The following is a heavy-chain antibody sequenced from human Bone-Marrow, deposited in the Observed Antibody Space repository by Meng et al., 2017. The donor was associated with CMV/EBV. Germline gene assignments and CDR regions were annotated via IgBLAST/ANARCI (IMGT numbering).Heavy chain of an antibody. Sequence: GGSLRLSCVASGITFNGYWMSWVRQIPGKGLEWVGNIKQDGSETYYLGSVMGRFTISRDNAKNSLYLQMNSLRVEDTAVYYCATQGATMPNWGQGTTVTVSS. CDR2: IKQDGSET. CDR1: GITFNGYW. D-gene: IGHD1-26*01. CDR3: ATQGATMPN. V-gene: IGHV3-7*01. J-gene: IGHJ6*02.